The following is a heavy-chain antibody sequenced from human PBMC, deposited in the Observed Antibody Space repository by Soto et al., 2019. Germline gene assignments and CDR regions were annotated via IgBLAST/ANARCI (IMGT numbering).Heavy chain of an antibody. V-gene: IGHV3-21*01. D-gene: IGHD2-15*01. CDR1: GFTFSSYS. J-gene: IGHJ6*02. CDR2: ISSSSSYI. CDR3: ARDNEERLGGGYCSGGSCYHYYYYYGMDV. Sequence: EVQLVESGGGLVKPGGSLRLSCAASGFTFSSYSMNWVRQAPGKGLEWVSSISSSSSYIYYADSVKGRFTISRDNAKNSLYLQMNSLRAEDTAVYYCARDNEERLGGGYCSGGSCYHYYYYYGMDVLGQGTKVTVPS.